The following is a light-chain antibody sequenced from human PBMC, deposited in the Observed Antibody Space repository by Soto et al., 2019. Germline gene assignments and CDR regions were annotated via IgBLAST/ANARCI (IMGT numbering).Light chain of an antibody. J-gene: IGLJ3*02. V-gene: IGLV6-57*03. Sequence: NFMLTQPQSVSESPGKTVTISCTRSRGSIASKYVQWYQQRPGSAPTTVIYEDNQRPSGVPDRFSGSIDSSSNSASLTISALKTEDEADYYYQYYDSSHLRVFGGRTQLNVL. CDR1: RGSIASKY. CDR2: EDN. CDR3: QYYDSSHLRV.